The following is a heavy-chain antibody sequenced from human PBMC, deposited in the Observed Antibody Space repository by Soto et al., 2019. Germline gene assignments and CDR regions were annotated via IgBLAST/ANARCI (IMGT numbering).Heavy chain of an antibody. CDR2: IYWDDDK. CDR1: GFSLTETGMG. D-gene: IGHD6-19*01. J-gene: IGHJ4*02. V-gene: IGHV2-5*02. CDR3: AHRRSGCFDS. Sequence: QITLKESGPTLVNPTQPLTLTCTFSGFSLTETGMGVGWIRQPPGKALEWLALIYWDDDKRYSPSLKRGLTISKDASKNQVVLTKTNVDAVDTATYYCAHRRSGCFDSWGQGTLVTVSS.